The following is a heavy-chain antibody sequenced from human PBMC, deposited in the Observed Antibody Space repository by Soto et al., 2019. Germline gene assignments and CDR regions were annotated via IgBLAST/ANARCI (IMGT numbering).Heavy chain of an antibody. CDR1: GFTFSSYG. Sequence: GGSLRLSCAASGFTFSSYGMHWVRQAPGKGLEWVAVIWYDGSNKYYADSVKGRFTISRDNSKNTLYLQMNSLRAEDTAVYYCARDMITFGGVIEASDAFDIWGQGTMVTVSS. D-gene: IGHD3-16*02. CDR3: ARDMITFGGVIEASDAFDI. J-gene: IGHJ3*02. CDR2: IWYDGSNK. V-gene: IGHV3-33*01.